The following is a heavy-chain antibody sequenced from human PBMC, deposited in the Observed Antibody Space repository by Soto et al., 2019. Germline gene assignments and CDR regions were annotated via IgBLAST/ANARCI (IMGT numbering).Heavy chain of an antibody. CDR2: VDPEDGET. Sequence: EVQLVQSGAEVKKPGATVKISCKVSGYTFTDYYMHWVQQAPGKGLEWMGLVDPEDGETIYAEKFQGRVTITADTSTDTAYMELSSLRSEDTAVYYCATIARISEAYIVVVPAAIQRSFDAFDIWGQGTMVTVSS. J-gene: IGHJ3*02. CDR3: ATIARISEAYIVVVPAAIQRSFDAFDI. V-gene: IGHV1-69-2*01. D-gene: IGHD2-2*01. CDR1: GYTFTDYY.